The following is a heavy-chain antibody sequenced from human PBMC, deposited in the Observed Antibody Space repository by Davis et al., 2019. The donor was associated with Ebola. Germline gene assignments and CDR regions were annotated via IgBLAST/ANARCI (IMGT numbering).Heavy chain of an antibody. Sequence: GESLKISCAASGFTFSSYGMHWVRQAPGKGLEWVAVIWYDESNKYYADSVKGRFTISRDNSKNTLYLQMNSLRAEDTAVYYCARDPYYGSGRGDVWGKGTTVTVSS. CDR2: IWYDESNK. CDR1: GFTFSSYG. J-gene: IGHJ6*04. CDR3: ARDPYYGSGRGDV. D-gene: IGHD3-10*01. V-gene: IGHV3-33*01.